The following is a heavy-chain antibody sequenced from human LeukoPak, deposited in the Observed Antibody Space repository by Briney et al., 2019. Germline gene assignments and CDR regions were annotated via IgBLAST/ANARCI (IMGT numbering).Heavy chain of an antibody. V-gene: IGHV4-38-2*02. CDR2: IYHSGST. CDR1: GYSISSGYY. J-gene: IGHJ4*02. D-gene: IGHD4-17*01. CDR3: ASLYGDSTDPFDY. Sequence: PSETLPLTCTVSGYSISSGYYWGWIRQPPGQGLEWIGSIYHSGSTYYNPSLKSRVTISVDTSKNQFSLKLSSVTAADPAVYYCASLYGDSTDPFDYWGQGTLVTVSS.